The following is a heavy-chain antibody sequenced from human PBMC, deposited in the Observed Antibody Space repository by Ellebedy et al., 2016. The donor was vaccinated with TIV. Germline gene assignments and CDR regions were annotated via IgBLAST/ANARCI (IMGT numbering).Heavy chain of an antibody. V-gene: IGHV3-23*01. J-gene: IGHJ4*02. CDR2: ISGRGGGT. CDR3: ANTIQSWLPFDY. CDR1: GFTFSSYA. Sequence: PGGSLRLSCAASGFTFSSYAMSWVRQAPGKGLEWVSAISGRGGGTHYADSVKGRFTISRDNSKNTLYLQMNSLRAEDTAVYYCANTIQSWLPFDYWGQGTLVTVSS. D-gene: IGHD5-18*01.